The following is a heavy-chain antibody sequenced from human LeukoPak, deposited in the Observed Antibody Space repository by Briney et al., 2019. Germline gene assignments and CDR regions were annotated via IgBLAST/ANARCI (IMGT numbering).Heavy chain of an antibody. J-gene: IGHJ3*02. D-gene: IGHD5-24*01. CDR3: PRVAAVEMATLAGAIDI. CDR2: IYYSGST. CDR1: GGSISSYY. Sequence: SETLSLTCTVSGGSISSYYWSWNRQPPGKGLEWIGYIYYSGSTNYNPSLKSRVTISVDTSKNQFSLKLNSVTAADTAVYYCPRVAAVEMATLAGAIDIWGQGTMVTVSS. V-gene: IGHV4-59*01.